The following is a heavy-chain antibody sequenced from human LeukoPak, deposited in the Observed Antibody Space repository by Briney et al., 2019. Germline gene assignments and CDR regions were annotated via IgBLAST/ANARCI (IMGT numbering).Heavy chain of an antibody. Sequence: GGSLRLSCAASGFTLSSYSMTWVRQAPGKGLEWVSSISSSSSYIYYADSVKGRFTISRDNAKNSLYLQMNSLRAEDTAVYYCARDNPITMVRGVITKDAFDIWGQGTMVTVSS. V-gene: IGHV3-21*01. CDR3: ARDNPITMVRGVITKDAFDI. CDR1: GFTLSSYS. J-gene: IGHJ3*02. CDR2: ISSSSSYI. D-gene: IGHD3-10*01.